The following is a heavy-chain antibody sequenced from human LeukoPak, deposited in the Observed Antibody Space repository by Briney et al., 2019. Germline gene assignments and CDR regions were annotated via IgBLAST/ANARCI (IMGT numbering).Heavy chain of an antibody. J-gene: IGHJ3*02. V-gene: IGHV4-59*11. CDR1: GSSISSHY. D-gene: IGHD6-13*01. CDR2: IYYSGST. Sequence: PSETLSLTCTVSGSSISSHYWSWIRQPPGKGLEWIGYIYYSGSTNYNPSLKSRVTISVDTSKNQFSLKLSSVTAADTAVYYCARDEAGALDIWGQGTMVTVSS. CDR3: ARDEAGALDI.